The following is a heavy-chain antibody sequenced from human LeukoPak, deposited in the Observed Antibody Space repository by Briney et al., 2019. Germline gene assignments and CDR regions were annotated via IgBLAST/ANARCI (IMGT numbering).Heavy chain of an antibody. J-gene: IGHJ6*03. V-gene: IGHV3-23*01. Sequence: GGSLRLSCAASGFTFSSYAMSWVRQAPGKGLEWVSAISGRGGSTYYADSVKGRFTISRDNSKNTLYLQMNSLRAEDTAVYYCAKYDILTGYYQLTHYYYMDVWGKGTTVTVSS. CDR1: GFTFSSYA. D-gene: IGHD3-9*01. CDR3: AKYDILTGYYQLTHYYYMDV. CDR2: ISGRGGST.